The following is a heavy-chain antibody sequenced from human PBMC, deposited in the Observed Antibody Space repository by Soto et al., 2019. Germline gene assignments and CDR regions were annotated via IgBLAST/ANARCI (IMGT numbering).Heavy chain of an antibody. J-gene: IGHJ4*02. D-gene: IGHD2-2*02. CDR3: ANVPIWCSSTSCYTEGVDY. V-gene: IGHV3-23*01. CDR2: ISAGGST. Sequence: EVPPLDSGGGLVQPGGSLRLSCTASGFTFSDYAMSWVRQPPGKGLEWVSVISAGGSTYYADSVKGRFTVSRANSTNTLYLQMNSLGAEDTAVYYCANVPIWCSSTSCYTEGVDYWGQGTLVTVSS. CDR1: GFTFSDYA.